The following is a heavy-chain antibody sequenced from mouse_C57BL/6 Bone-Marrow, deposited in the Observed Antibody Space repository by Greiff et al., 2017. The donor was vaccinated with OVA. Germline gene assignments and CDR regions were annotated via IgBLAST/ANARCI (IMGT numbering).Heavy chain of an antibody. CDR3: YDYIYYAMDY. Sequence: VQLQESGAELVRPGASVTLSCKASGYTFTDYEMHWVKQTPVHGLEWIGAIDPETGGTAYNQKFKGKAILTADKSSSTAYMELRSLTSEDSAVYYCYDYIYYAMDYWGQGTSVTVSS. V-gene: IGHV1-15*01. CDR1: GYTFTDYE. D-gene: IGHD2-4*01. CDR2: IDPETGGT. J-gene: IGHJ4*01.